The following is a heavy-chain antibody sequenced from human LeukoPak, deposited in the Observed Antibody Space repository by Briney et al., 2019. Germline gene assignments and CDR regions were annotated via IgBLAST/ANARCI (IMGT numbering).Heavy chain of an antibody. CDR1: GFTFSSYW. Sequence: GGSLRLSCAASGFTFSSYWMHWVRHAPGKGLVWVSRIKTDGSSTTCADSVKGRFTISRDNAKNTLYLQMNSLRAEDTAVYYCARVGEYDSFDYWGQGTLVTVSS. CDR3: ARVGEYDSFDY. CDR2: IKTDGSST. D-gene: IGHD2/OR15-2a*01. V-gene: IGHV3-74*03. J-gene: IGHJ4*02.